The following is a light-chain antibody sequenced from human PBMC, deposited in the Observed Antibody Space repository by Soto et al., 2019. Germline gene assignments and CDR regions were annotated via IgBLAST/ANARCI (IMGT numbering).Light chain of an antibody. CDR1: SSDVGAYNY. CDR2: EVS. Sequence: LTQPPSASGSPGQSVTISCTGASSDVGAYNYVSWYQQLPGKAPKLIIYEVSKRPSGVPDRFSGSKSGNAASLTVSGLQAEDEADYYCTSYAGTYSFFYVFGTGTKVTVL. CDR3: TSYAGTYSFFYV. J-gene: IGLJ1*01. V-gene: IGLV2-8*01.